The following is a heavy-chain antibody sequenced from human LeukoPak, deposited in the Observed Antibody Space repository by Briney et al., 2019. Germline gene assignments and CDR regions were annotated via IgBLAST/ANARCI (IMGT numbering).Heavy chain of an antibody. J-gene: IGHJ6*02. CDR3: AKVYGVATVDYYYYGMDV. CDR2: ISSSSSTI. V-gene: IGHV3-48*01. CDR1: GFTFSSYS. D-gene: IGHD5-12*01. Sequence: GGSLRLSCAASGFTFSSYSMNWVRQAPGKGLEWVSYISSSSSTIYYADSVKGRFTISRDNAKNSLYLQMNSLRAEDTAVYYCAKVYGVATVDYYYYGMDVWGQGTMVTVSS.